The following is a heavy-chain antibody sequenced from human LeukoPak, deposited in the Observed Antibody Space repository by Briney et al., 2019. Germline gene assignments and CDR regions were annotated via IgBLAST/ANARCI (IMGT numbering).Heavy chain of an antibody. CDR2: MSSSGST. D-gene: IGHD6-19*01. J-gene: IGHJ4*02. CDR3: ARVAHECSGDFDLGY. CDR1: GGSISSYY. V-gene: IGHV4-4*07. Sequence: PSETLSLTCTVSGGSISSYYWSWIRQPAAKGLEWIGRMSSSGSTNYNPSLKSRVTMSVDRSKNQCSLNLTTVTAAETAVYYCARVAHECSGDFDLGYWGQGTLVTVSS.